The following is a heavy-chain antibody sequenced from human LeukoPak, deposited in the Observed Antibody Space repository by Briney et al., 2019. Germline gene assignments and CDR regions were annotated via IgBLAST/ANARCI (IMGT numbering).Heavy chain of an antibody. D-gene: IGHD5-18*01. CDR3: ANLRGYSYGAGDY. CDR1: GGSFSGYY. CDR2: INHSGST. Sequence: SETLSLTCAVYGGSFSGYYWSWIRQPPGKGLEWIGEINHSGSTNYNPSLKSRVTISVDTSKNQFSLKLSSVTAADTAVYYCANLRGYSYGAGDYWGQGTLVIVSS. J-gene: IGHJ4*02. V-gene: IGHV4-34*01.